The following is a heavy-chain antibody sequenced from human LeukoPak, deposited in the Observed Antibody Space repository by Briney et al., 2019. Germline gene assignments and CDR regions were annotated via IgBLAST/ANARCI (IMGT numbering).Heavy chain of an antibody. CDR1: GFTFSNYG. V-gene: IGHV3-30*18. CDR3: AKEDGDYGDYFFDY. Sequence: GGSLRLSCAASGFTFSNYGMHWVRQAPGKGLEWVAVISYDGSNKYYADSVKGRFSISRDNSKNTLYLQMNSLRAEDTAVYYCAKEDGDYGDYFFDYWGQGTLVTVSS. D-gene: IGHD4-17*01. J-gene: IGHJ4*02. CDR2: ISYDGSNK.